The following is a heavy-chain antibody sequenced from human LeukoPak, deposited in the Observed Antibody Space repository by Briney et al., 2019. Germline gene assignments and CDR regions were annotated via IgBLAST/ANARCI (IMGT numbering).Heavy chain of an antibody. CDR2: ISHDGTNK. CDR3: AKDADCSNTNCYREFRY. D-gene: IGHD2-2*01. Sequence: PGRSLRLSCAASGFTFSSYGMHWVRQAPGKGLEWVAVISHDGTNKYYADSVQGRFTISRDNSKNTLYLQMNSLRAEDTAVYYRAKDADCSNTNCYREFRYWGQGTLVTVSS. J-gene: IGHJ4*02. V-gene: IGHV3-30*18. CDR1: GFTFSSYG.